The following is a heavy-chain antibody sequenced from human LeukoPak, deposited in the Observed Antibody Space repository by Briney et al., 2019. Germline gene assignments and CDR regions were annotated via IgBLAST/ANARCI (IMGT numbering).Heavy chain of an antibody. CDR3: ARARGSFSYFFDD. V-gene: IGHV3-33*01. J-gene: IGHJ4*02. CDR1: GFTFSTYA. CDR2: IWYDATKQ. Sequence: GRSLRLSCAASGFTFSTYAMHWVRQAPGKGLEWVAIIWYDATKQYYADSVNGRLTISRDNSKNTLYLQMNSLRAEDTAVYYCARARGSFSYFFDDWGQGTLVTVSS. D-gene: IGHD1-26*01.